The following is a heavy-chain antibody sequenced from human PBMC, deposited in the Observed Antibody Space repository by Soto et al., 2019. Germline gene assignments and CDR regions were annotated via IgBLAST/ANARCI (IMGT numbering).Heavy chain of an antibody. Sequence: LRLSCAASGFTFSTYWMNWVRQAPGKRLEWVANIKQDGSEKYYVDSVKGRFAISRDNAKDSLFLQMNNLRAEDTAVYYCVRDWSTFWGMDVWGQGTTVTVSS. J-gene: IGHJ6*02. CDR1: GFTFSTYW. CDR2: IKQDGSEK. CDR3: VRDWSTFWGMDV. V-gene: IGHV3-7*01.